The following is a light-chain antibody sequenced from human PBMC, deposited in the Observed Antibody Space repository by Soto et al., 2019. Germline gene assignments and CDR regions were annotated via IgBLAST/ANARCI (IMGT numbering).Light chain of an antibody. J-gene: IGKJ4*01. CDR1: QSISSY. CDR3: QQRRCWPLT. Sequence: EIVLTQSPATLSLSPGERATLSCRASQSISSYLAWYQQKPGQAPRLLIHDGSNRATGIPARFSGSGSETDFTLTISSLAPEDFASYYGQQRRCWPLTFGGGTKVEIK. V-gene: IGKV3-11*01. CDR2: DGS.